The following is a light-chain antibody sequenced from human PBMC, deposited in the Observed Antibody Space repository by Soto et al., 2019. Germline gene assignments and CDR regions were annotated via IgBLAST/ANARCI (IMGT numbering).Light chain of an antibody. Sequence: DVVMTQSPLSLSVTLGQPASISCRSSQSLVHSDGNTYLHWFQQRPGQSPRRLIYEVSNRDSGVPDRLSGSGSGTDFTLKISRVEAEDVGVYYCMKGTHSKTFGQGTKVDIK. CDR3: MKGTHSKT. J-gene: IGKJ2*01. CDR2: EVS. CDR1: QSLVHSDGNTY. V-gene: IGKV2-30*02.